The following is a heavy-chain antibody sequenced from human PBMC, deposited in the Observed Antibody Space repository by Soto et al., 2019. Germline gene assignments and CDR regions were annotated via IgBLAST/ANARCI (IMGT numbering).Heavy chain of an antibody. J-gene: IGHJ4*02. CDR1: GFTFSSYA. Sequence: SLRLSCAASGFTFSSYAMHWVRQAPGKGLEWVAVISYDGSNKYYADSVKGRFTISRDNSKNTLYLQMNSLRAEDTAVYYCARVRYYDILTGSLGYFDYWGQGTLVTVSS. V-gene: IGHV3-30-3*01. D-gene: IGHD3-9*01. CDR2: ISYDGSNK. CDR3: ARVRYYDILTGSLGYFDY.